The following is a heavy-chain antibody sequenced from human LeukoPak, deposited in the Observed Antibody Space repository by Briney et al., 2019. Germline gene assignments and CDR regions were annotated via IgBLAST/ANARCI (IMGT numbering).Heavy chain of an antibody. V-gene: IGHV1-2*02. CDR3: ARYWAEPAATDDDFDI. J-gene: IGHJ3*02. D-gene: IGHD2-15*01. Sequence: ASVKVSCKTSGYTFTTYFIHWVRQAPGQGLEWMGGINPYSGDTKYAQKFQGRVTMTRYTSISTAYMELSRLMSDDTAVYYCARYWAEPAATDDDFDIWGQGTMVVVSS. CDR1: GYTFTTYF. CDR2: INPYSGDT.